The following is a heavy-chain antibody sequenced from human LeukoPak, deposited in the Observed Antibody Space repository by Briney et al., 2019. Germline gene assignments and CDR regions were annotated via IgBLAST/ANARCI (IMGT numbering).Heavy chain of an antibody. V-gene: IGHV1-69*13. CDR3: ARDNSGSYSAHSRFDY. Sequence: ASVKVSCKAFGGTFSSYAISWVRQAPGQGLEWMGGIIPIFGTANYAQKFQGRVTITADESTSTAYMELSSLRSEDTAVYYCARDNSGSYSAHSRFDYWGQGTLVTVSS. CDR2: IIPIFGTA. D-gene: IGHD1-26*01. J-gene: IGHJ4*02. CDR1: GGTFSSYA.